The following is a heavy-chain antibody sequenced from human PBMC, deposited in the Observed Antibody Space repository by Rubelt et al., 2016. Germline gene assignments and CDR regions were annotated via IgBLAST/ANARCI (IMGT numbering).Heavy chain of an antibody. D-gene: IGHD5-18*01. V-gene: IGHV4-39*01. Sequence: QLQLQESGPGLVKPSETLSLTCTVSGGSISSSSYYWGWIRQPPGKGLEWIGSIYYSGSTYSNPPLKRRATNSVDTSNNQFSRNRSSGTAADTAVYYCARKGWIQLTNWFDPWGQGTLVTVSS. CDR2: IYYSGST. CDR1: GGSISSSSYY. J-gene: IGHJ5*02. CDR3: ARKGWIQLTNWFDP.